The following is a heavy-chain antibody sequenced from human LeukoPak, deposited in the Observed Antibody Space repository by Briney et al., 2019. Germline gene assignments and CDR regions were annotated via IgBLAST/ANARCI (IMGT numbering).Heavy chain of an antibody. V-gene: IGHV3-48*01. D-gene: IGHD5-18*01. Sequence: GGTLRLSCAASGFTFSSYSMNWVRQAPGKGLEWVSYISSSSSTIYYADSVKGRFTISRDNAKNSLYLQMNSLRAEDTAVYYCARNGYSYGYGYYYYMDVWGKGTTVTVSS. CDR3: ARNGYSYGYGYYYYMDV. CDR2: ISSSSSTI. CDR1: GFTFSSYS. J-gene: IGHJ6*03.